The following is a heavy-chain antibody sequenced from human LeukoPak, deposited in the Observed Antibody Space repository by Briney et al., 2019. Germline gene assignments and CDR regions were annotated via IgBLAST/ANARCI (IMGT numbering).Heavy chain of an antibody. CDR3: TRGGAARPDY. CDR2: IQARGATL. Sequence: PGGSLRLSCAASGFTFGDSGMNWVRRAPGKGLEWVSYIQARGATLNYADSVKGRFTISRDNAQNSLYLQMNSLRVEDTAVYYCTRGGAARPDYWGQGPLVTVSS. CDR1: GFTFGDSG. J-gene: IGHJ4*02. D-gene: IGHD6-6*01. V-gene: IGHV3-48*01.